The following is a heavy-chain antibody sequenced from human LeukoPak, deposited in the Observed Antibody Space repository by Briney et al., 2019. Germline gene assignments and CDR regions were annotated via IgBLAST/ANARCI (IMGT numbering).Heavy chain of an antibody. CDR3: ARRGNSGWYYFDY. J-gene: IGHJ4*02. Sequence: SETLSLTCSVSGGSISSYYWSWIRQPPGKGLEWIGYIYHSGSTNYNPSLKSRVTISVDTSKNQFSLNLSSVTAADTAVYHCARRGNSGWYYFDYWGPGTLVTVSS. D-gene: IGHD6-19*01. CDR1: GGSISSYY. CDR2: IYHSGST. V-gene: IGHV4-59*12.